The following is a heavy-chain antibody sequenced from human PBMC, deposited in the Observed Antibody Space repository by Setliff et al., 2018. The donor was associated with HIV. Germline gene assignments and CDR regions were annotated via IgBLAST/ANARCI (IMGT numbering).Heavy chain of an antibody. J-gene: IGHJ6*03. CDR2: IHYSGSS. V-gene: IGHV4-59*01. Sequence: SETLSLTCTVSGGSISGYYWSWVRQPPEKRLELIGFIHYSGSSDYNPSLKSRITISVDMSRNQFSLVLSSVTAADPAVYYCARFQAWQLGRRGGYYYYMDVWGKGTTVTVSS. CDR1: GGSISGYY. CDR3: ARFQAWQLGRRGGYYYYMDV. D-gene: IGHD1-1*01.